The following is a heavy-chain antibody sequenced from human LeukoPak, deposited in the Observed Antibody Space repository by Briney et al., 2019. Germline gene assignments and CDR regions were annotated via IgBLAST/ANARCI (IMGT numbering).Heavy chain of an antibody. D-gene: IGHD1-26*01. CDR3: AREGGSYYHWFDP. CDR2: IFYSGST. CDR1: GFTFSNAW. Sequence: PGGSLRLSCAASGFTFSNAWMSWVRQPPGKGLEWIGNIFYSGSTNYNPSLKSRVTISLDTSKNQFSLKLTSVSAADTAVYYCAREGGSYYHWFDPWGQGTLVTVSS. J-gene: IGHJ5*02. V-gene: IGHV4-59*01.